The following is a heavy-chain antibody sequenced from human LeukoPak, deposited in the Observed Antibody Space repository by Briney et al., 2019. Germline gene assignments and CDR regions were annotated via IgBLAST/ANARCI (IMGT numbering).Heavy chain of an antibody. CDR1: GGSISSYY. V-gene: IGHV4-59*01. CDR2: IYYSGST. CDR3: ARVMHYYGSGSYLGY. Sequence: SETLSLTCTVSGGSISSYYWSWIRQPPGKGLEWIGYIYYSGSTNYNPSLKSRVTISVDTSKNQFSLKLSSVTAADTAVYYCARVMHYYGSGSYLGYWGQGTLVTVSS. J-gene: IGHJ4*02. D-gene: IGHD3-10*01.